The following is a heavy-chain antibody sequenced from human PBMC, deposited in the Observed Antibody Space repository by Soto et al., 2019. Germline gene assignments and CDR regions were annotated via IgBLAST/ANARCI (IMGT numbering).Heavy chain of an antibody. CDR3: ARGAADTAMVDS. D-gene: IGHD5-18*01. V-gene: IGHV4-59*01. CDR1: GGSIRSYY. J-gene: IGHJ4*02. Sequence: XGTLALTCTVSGGSIRSYYWTWIRQPPGKGLEWLGYIFYSGSTFYNPSLKSRATISIHTSKSQFSLQLTSVTAADTAVYYCARGAADTAMVDSWGQGTLVTVSS. CDR2: IFYSGST.